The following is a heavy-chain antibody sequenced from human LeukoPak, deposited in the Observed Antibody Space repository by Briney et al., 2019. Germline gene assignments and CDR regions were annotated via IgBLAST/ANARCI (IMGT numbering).Heavy chain of an antibody. Sequence: SVKVSWKASGGTFSSYAISWVRQAPGQGLEWMGGIIPIFGTANYAQKFQGRVTITADKSTSTAYMELSSLRSEVTAVYYCARDPGKDYGDYYFDYWGQGTLVTVSS. CDR3: ARDPGKDYGDYYFDY. CDR1: GGTFSSYA. CDR2: IIPIFGTA. J-gene: IGHJ4*02. V-gene: IGHV1-69*06. D-gene: IGHD4-17*01.